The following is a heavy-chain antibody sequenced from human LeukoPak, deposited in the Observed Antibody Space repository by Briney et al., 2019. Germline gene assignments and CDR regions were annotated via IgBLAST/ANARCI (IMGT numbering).Heavy chain of an antibody. CDR2: IWYDGSNK. J-gene: IGHJ4*02. V-gene: IGHV3-33*01. D-gene: IGHD2-2*01. CDR3: ARDSRYCSSTSCHYYFDY. CDR1: GFTFSSCG. Sequence: GGSLRLSCAASGFTFSSCGMHWVRQYPGKGLEWVAVIWYDGSNKYYADSVKGRFTISRDNSKNTLYLQMNSLRAEDTAEYYCARDSRYCSSTSCHYYFDYWGQGTLVTVSS.